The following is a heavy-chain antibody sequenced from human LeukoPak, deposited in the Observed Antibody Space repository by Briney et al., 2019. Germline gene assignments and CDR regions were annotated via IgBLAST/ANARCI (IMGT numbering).Heavy chain of an antibody. CDR3: ARDLRAFRGGYKNSNYYLAY. V-gene: IGHV1-18*01. J-gene: IGHJ4*02. D-gene: IGHD5-24*01. CDR1: GYTFTSYG. Sequence: ASVKVSRKSSGYTFTSYGISWVRQAPAQGLEWMGWISAYNGDTNYAQKLQGRVTMTTDTSTRTAYMELRSLRSDDTAVYYCARDLRAFRGGYKNSNYYLAYWGQGTLVTVSS. CDR2: ISAYNGDT.